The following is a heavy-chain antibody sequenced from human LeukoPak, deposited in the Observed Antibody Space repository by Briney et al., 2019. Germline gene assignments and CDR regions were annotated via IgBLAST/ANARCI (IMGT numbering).Heavy chain of an antibody. V-gene: IGHV3-74*01. CDR2: INTDGSNT. Sequence: GGSLRLSCAASGFTFNDYLMHWVRQAPGKGLVWVSRINTDGSNTNYADSVKGRFTISRDNANNTLYLQMNSLRAEDTAVYYCARAFGVVTIDAFDIWGQGTMVTVSS. CDR1: GFTFNDYL. D-gene: IGHD3-3*01. J-gene: IGHJ3*02. CDR3: ARAFGVVTIDAFDI.